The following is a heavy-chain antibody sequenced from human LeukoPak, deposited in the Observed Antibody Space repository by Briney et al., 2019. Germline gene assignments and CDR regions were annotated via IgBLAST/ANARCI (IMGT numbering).Heavy chain of an antibody. CDR2: IYHSGST. V-gene: IGHV4-30-2*01. J-gene: IGHJ4*02. CDR1: GGSISSGGYY. Sequence: SQTLSLTCTVSGGSISSGGYYWSWIRQPPGKGLEWIGYIYHSGSTYYNPPLKSRVTISVDRSKNQFSLKLSSVTAADTAVYYCARGLRSYWYYFDYWGQGTLVTVSS. CDR3: ARGLRSYWYYFDY. D-gene: IGHD1-26*01.